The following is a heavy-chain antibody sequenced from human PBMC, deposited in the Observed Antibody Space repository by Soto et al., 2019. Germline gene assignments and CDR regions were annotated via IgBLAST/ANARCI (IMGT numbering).Heavy chain of an antibody. J-gene: IGHJ6*02. D-gene: IGHD3-10*01. CDR2: ISYDGSNK. V-gene: IGHV3-30*18. CDR1: GFTFSGYG. Sequence: GGSRRLSCAASGFTFSGYGMHWVRQAPGKGLEWVAVISYDGSNKYYADSVKGRFTISRDNSKNTLYLQMNSLRAEDTAVYYCAKDFVWFGELFHYYGMDVWGQGTTVTVS. CDR3: AKDFVWFGELFHYYGMDV.